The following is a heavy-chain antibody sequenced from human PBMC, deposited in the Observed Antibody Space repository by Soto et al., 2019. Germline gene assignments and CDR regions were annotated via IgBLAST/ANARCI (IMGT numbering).Heavy chain of an antibody. V-gene: IGHV4-59*01. CDR1: GGSISSSS. CDR2: IYNNVRT. J-gene: IGHJ4*02. D-gene: IGHD2-2*01. CDR3: ARARFCTSTSCYHYSDF. Sequence: PSETLSLTCTVSGGSISSSSWSWIRQPPGRGLEWIGYIYNNVRTDYNPSLKSRVTISVDTSKNHFSLKLSSVTPADTAVYYCARARFCTSTSCYHYSDFWGQGTLVTVSS.